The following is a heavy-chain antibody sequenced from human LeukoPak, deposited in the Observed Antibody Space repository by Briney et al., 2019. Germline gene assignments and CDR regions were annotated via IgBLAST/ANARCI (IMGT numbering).Heavy chain of an antibody. J-gene: IGHJ4*02. Sequence: GGSLRLYCATSGSTFTTFWMHWVRQAPGKGLVWVGFSRSKAYGGTIEYAASVKGRFTISRDDSKSIAYLQMNSLKTEDTAVYYCARRAGGYSHPYDYWGQGILVTVSS. V-gene: IGHV3-71*01. CDR1: GSTFTTFW. CDR3: ARRAGGYSHPYDY. CDR2: SRSKAYGGTI. D-gene: IGHD4-23*01.